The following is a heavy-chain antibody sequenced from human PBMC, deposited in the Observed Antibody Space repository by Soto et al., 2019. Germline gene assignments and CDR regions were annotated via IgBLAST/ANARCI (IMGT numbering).Heavy chain of an antibody. Sequence: GASVKVSCKASGYTFTGYYMHWVRQAPGQGLEWMGWINPNSGGTNYAQKFQGWVTRTRDTSISTAYMELSRLRSGDTAVYYCASDHPGYSYGYGLGYWGQGTLVTVSS. J-gene: IGHJ4*02. CDR1: GYTFTGYY. D-gene: IGHD5-18*01. CDR3: ASDHPGYSYGYGLGY. V-gene: IGHV1-2*04. CDR2: INPNSGGT.